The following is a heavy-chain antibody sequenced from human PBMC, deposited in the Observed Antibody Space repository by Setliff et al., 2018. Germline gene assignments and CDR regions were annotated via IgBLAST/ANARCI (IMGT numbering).Heavy chain of an antibody. Sequence: GGSLRLSCGTSGFTFDVSSMSWVRQAPGKGLEWVSSINWSGGSRAYADSVRGRFTISRDNARDSLYLQMNSLRAEDTAVYYCVRDTTSGWMLTNWGQGTLVTVSS. V-gene: IGHV3-20*04. CDR1: GFTFDVSS. J-gene: IGHJ4*02. CDR3: VRDTTSGWMLTN. D-gene: IGHD6-25*01. CDR2: INWSGGSR.